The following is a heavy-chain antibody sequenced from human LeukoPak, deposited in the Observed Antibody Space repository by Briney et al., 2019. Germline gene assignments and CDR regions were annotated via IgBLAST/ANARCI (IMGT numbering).Heavy chain of an antibody. D-gene: IGHD2-15*01. J-gene: IGHJ4*02. CDR3: VKDVGRGQGEGYFDY. Sequence: GGSLRLSCSASGFTFSSYAMHWVRQAPGKGLEYVSAISSNGGSTYYADSVKGRFTISRDNSKNTLYLQMSSLRAEGTAVYYCVKDVGRGQGEGYFDYWGQGTLVTVSS. CDR1: GFTFSSYA. V-gene: IGHV3-64D*06. CDR2: ISSNGGST.